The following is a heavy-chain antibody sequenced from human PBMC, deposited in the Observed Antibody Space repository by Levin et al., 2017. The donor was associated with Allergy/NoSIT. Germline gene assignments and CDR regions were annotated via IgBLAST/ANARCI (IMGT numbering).Heavy chain of an antibody. CDR2: IIPIFNTA. CDR1: GGTFNRHI. J-gene: IGHJ3*02. CDR3: ARDGLGYCSGDNCLDAFDI. V-gene: IGHV1-69*13. Sequence: ASVKASCKASGGTFNRHIISWVRQAPGQGLEWMGGIIPIFNTAKYAQKFQGRVTISAEDSTGTGYMELSSLTSEDTAVYYCARDGLGYCSGDNCLDAFDIWGQGTMVIVSS. D-gene: IGHD2-15*01.